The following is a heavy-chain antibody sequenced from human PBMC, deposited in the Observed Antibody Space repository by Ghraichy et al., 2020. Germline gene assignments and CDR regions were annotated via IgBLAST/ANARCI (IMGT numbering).Heavy chain of an antibody. CDR1: GFSFSRHW. CDR3: ARDPYGDYKYGGTDY. Sequence: GGSLRLSCKASGFSFSRHWMSWVRQAPGKGLEWVASIKSDRSDSFYLDSVKGRFTISRDNGENSVSLEMTSLRVEDTAVYYCARDPYGDYKYGGTDYWGRGTLVSVSS. CDR2: IKSDRSDS. V-gene: IGHV3-7*01. D-gene: IGHD4-17*01. J-gene: IGHJ4*02.